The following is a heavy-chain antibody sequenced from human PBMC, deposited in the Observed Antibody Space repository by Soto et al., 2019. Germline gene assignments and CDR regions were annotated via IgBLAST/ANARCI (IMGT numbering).Heavy chain of an antibody. D-gene: IGHD2-8*01. CDR3: ARPPTANLDAFEI. CDR1: GGSISSSNYY. CDR2: IYYSVST. Sequence: SETLSLTCTVSGGSISSSNYYWGWIRQPPGKGLEWIGSIYYSVSTFYNPSLKSRVTISVDTSKNQFSLKLNSVTAAGTAVYYCARPPTANLDAFEIWGQGTLVTVSS. J-gene: IGHJ3*02. V-gene: IGHV4-39*01.